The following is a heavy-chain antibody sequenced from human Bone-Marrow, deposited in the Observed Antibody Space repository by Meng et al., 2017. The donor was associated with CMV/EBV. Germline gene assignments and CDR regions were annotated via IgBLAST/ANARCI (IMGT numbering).Heavy chain of an antibody. CDR2: IIPIFGTA. J-gene: IGHJ5*02. CDR1: GTFRSYA. CDR3: AREVPAANLEFNWFDP. V-gene: IGHV1-69*05. Sequence: GTFRSYAISWVRQAPGQGLEWMGGIIPIFGTANYAQKFQGRVTITTDESTSTAYMELSSLRSEDTAVYYCAREVPAANLEFNWFDPWGQGTLVTVSS. D-gene: IGHD2-2*01.